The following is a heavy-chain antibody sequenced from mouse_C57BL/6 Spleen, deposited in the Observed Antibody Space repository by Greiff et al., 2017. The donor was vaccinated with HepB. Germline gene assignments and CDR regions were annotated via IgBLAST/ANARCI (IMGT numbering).Heavy chain of an antibody. J-gene: IGHJ4*01. D-gene: IGHD1-1*01. CDR1: GFTFSSYA. CDR3: AREHYYGSRDY. CDR2: ISDGGSYT. Sequence: EVQLVESGGGLVKPGGSLKLSCAASGFTFSSYAMSWVRQTPEKRLEWVATISDGGSYTYYPDNVKGRFTISRDNAKNNLYLQMSHLKSEDTAMYYCAREHYYGSRDYWGQGTSVTVSS. V-gene: IGHV5-4*01.